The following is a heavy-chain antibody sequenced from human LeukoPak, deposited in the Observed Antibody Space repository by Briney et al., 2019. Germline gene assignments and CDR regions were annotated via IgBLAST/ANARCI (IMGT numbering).Heavy chain of an antibody. CDR1: GFTFSTYA. Sequence: PGGSLRLSCAASGFTFSTYAMSWVRQAPGKGLGWVSGISGGGDNTHYADSVKGRFTISRDNSRNTLYLQMSGLRAEDTAIYYCAKEIANSNGWYADYWGQGTLVTVSS. V-gene: IGHV3-23*01. J-gene: IGHJ4*02. D-gene: IGHD6-19*01. CDR2: ISGGGDNT. CDR3: AKEIANSNGWYADY.